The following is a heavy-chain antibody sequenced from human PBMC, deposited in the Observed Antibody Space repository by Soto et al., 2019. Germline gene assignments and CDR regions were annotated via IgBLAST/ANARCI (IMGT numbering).Heavy chain of an antibody. CDR3: ARDLSWGSNWYYYMDV. Sequence: WGSLRLSCPTSGFILSDCAMNWVRQAPGKGLEWVSYISSSSSVIDYADSVKGRFTVSRDNARNSLYLQMNSLRAEDTAVYYCARDLSWGSNWYYYMDVWGKGTTVTVSS. V-gene: IGHV3-48*01. D-gene: IGHD7-27*01. CDR2: ISSSSSVI. CDR1: GFILSDCA. J-gene: IGHJ6*03.